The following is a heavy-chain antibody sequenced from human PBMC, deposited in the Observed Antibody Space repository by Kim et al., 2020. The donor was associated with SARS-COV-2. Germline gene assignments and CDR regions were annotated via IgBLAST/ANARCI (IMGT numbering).Heavy chain of an antibody. CDR1: GFTFGDYA. D-gene: IGHD2-2*01. Sequence: GGSLRLSCTASGFTFGDYAMSWVRQAPGKGLEWVGFIRSKAYGGTTEYAASVKGRFTISRDDSKSIAYLQMNSLKTEDTAVCYCTRVIVVVPAALWFDPWGQGTLVTVSS. CDR3: TRVIVVVPAALWFDP. CDR2: IRSKAYGGTT. V-gene: IGHV3-49*04. J-gene: IGHJ5*02.